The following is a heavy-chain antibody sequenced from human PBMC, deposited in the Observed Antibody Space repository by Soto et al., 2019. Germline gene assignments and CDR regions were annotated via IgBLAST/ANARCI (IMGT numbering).Heavy chain of an antibody. V-gene: IGHV3-23*01. CDR2: ISGSGGST. CDR3: AKDLSSGYTQTYGMDV. J-gene: IGHJ6*02. Sequence: PGGSLRLSCAASGFTFSSYAMSWVRQAPGKGLEWVSAISGSGGSTYYADSVKGRFTISRDNSKNTLYLQMNSLRAEDTAVYYCAKDLSSGYTQTYGMDVWGQGTTVTVSS. D-gene: IGHD5-18*01. CDR1: GFTFSSYA.